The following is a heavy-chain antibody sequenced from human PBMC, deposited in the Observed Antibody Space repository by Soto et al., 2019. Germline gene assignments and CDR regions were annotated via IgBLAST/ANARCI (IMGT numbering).Heavy chain of an antibody. CDR3: AKDGVTGTAIVFRYYYYYGMDV. CDR2: IYTSRST. J-gene: IGHJ6*02. CDR1: GSYVSQVSDY. Sequence: LSATPSLPCSVSGSYVSQVSDYWGWVRPRAGKGLEWSERIYTSRSTNYNASLKSRVTMSVDTSKNQFSLKLSSVPSADTAVYYCAKDGVTGTAIVFRYYYYYGMDVWGQGTTVTVSS. V-gene: IGHV4-4*07. D-gene: IGHD5-18*01.